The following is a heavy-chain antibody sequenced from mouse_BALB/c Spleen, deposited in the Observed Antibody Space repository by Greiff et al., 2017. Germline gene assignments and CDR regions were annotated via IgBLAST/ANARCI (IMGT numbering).Heavy chain of an antibody. J-gene: IGHJ4*01. V-gene: IGHV1S22*01. CDR1: GYTFTSYW. CDR2: IYPGSGST. CDR3: TREDGVYAMDY. Sequence: LQQPGSELVRPGASVKLSCKASGYTFTSYWMHWVKQRPGQGLEWIGNIYPGSGSTNYDEKFKSKATLTVDTSSSTAYMQLSSLTSEDSAVYYCTREDGVYAMDYGGQGTSVTVSS.